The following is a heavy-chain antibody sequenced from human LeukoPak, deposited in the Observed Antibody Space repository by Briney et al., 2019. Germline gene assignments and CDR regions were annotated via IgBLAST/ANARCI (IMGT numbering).Heavy chain of an antibody. Sequence: SVKVSCKASGGTFSSYAISWVRQAPGQGLEWMGRIIPIFGTANYAQKFQGRVTITTDESTSTAYMELSSLRSDDTAVYYCARAPRRPWKYQLPDYWGQGTLVTVSS. CDR3: ARAPRRPWKYQLPDY. V-gene: IGHV1-69*05. J-gene: IGHJ4*02. CDR2: IIPIFGTA. D-gene: IGHD2-2*01. CDR1: GGTFSSYA.